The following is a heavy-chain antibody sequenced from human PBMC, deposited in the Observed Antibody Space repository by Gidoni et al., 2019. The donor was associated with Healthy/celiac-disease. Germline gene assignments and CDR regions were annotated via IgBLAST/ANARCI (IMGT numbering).Heavy chain of an antibody. CDR1: GFTFSSYA. J-gene: IGHJ4*02. Sequence: EVQLLESGGGLVQPGGSLRLSCAASGFTFSSYAMSWVRQAPGKGLEWVSAISGSGGSTYYADSVKGRFTISRDNSKNTLYLQMNSLRAEDTAVYYCAKDQLIPNVGVGYNHFDYWGQGTLVTVSS. CDR2: ISGSGGST. D-gene: IGHD6-25*01. V-gene: IGHV3-23*01. CDR3: AKDQLIPNVGVGYNHFDY.